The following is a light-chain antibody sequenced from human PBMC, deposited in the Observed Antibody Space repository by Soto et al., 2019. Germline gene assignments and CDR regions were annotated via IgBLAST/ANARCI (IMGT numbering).Light chain of an antibody. CDR1: SSTFANNY. J-gene: IGLJ2*01. V-gene: IGLV1-47*01. CDR2: RSD. Sequence: QSALTQPPSVSGTPGQRVSISCSGASSTFANNYVHWYQQVPGAAPKLLIYRSDQRPSGVPERFSGSKSGTSASLTISGLRPEDEAQYYCAAYTGNWNGPVFGGGTNSPS. CDR3: AAYTGNWNGPV.